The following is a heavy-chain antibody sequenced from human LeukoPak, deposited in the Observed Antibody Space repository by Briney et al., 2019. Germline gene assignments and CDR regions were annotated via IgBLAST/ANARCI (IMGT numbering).Heavy chain of an antibody. V-gene: IGHV4-39*01. CDR1: GGSITNYY. Sequence: SETLSLTCTVSGGSITNYYWSWIRQPPGKGLEWIGSIYYSGSTYYNPSLKSRVTISVDTSKNQFSLKLSSVTAADTAVYYCARREGPSNFDYWGQGTLVTVSS. J-gene: IGHJ4*02. CDR2: IYYSGST. CDR3: ARREGPSNFDY.